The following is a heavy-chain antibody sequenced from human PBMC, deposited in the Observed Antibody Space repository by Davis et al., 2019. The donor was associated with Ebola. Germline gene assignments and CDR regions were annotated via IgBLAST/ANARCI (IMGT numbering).Heavy chain of an antibody. CDR3: ARGWLRSGLDV. D-gene: IGHD5-12*01. Sequence: PSETLSLTCTVSGGSISSYYWSWIRQPPGKGLEWIGYIYYSGSTNYNPSLKSRVTISVDTSKSQFSLHLNSVTPEDTAVYYCARGWLRSGLDVWGKGAAVIVSS. CDR2: IYYSGST. V-gene: IGHV4-59*12. CDR1: GGSISSYY. J-gene: IGHJ6*04.